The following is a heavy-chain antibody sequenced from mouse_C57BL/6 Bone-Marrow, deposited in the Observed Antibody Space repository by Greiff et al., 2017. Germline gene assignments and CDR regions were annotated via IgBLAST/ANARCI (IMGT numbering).Heavy chain of an antibody. V-gene: IGHV1-75*01. CDR2: IFPGSGST. Sequence: QVQLQQSGPELVKPGASVKISCKASGYTFTDYYINWVKQRPGQGLEWLGWIFPGSGSTYYNEKFKGKATLTVDKSSRTAYMLLSSLTSEDSAVYFCARGGFYYAMDYWGQGTSVTVSS. CDR3: ARGGFYYAMDY. J-gene: IGHJ4*01. CDR1: GYTFTDYY.